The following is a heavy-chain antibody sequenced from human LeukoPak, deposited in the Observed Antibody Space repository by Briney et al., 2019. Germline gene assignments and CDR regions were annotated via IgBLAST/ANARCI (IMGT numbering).Heavy chain of an antibody. D-gene: IGHD4-11*01. CDR1: GYSISSGYY. CDR2: IYHSGST. CDR3: ARYYSNYGWFDP. Sequence: SETLSLTCTASGYSISSGYYWGWIRQPPGKGLEWIGTIYHSGSTYYNPSLKSRVTISVDTSKNQFSLRLSSVTAADTAVYYCARYYSNYGWFDPWGQGTLVTVSS. J-gene: IGHJ5*02. V-gene: IGHV4-38-2*02.